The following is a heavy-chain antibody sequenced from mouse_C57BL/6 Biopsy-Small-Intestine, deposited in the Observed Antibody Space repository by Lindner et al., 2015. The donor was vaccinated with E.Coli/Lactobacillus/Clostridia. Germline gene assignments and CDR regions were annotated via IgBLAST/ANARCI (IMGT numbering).Heavy chain of an antibody. D-gene: IGHD1-1*01. CDR1: GYAFSSYW. V-gene: IGHV1-80*01. CDR3: ARREYGSSYWYFDV. CDR2: IYPGDGDT. J-gene: IGHJ1*03. Sequence: VQLQESGAELVKPGASVKISCKASGYAFSSYWMNWVKQRPGKGLEWIGQIYPGDGDTNYNGKFKGKATLTADKSSSTAYMQLSSLTSEDSAVYFCARREYGSSYWYFDVWGTGTTVTVSS.